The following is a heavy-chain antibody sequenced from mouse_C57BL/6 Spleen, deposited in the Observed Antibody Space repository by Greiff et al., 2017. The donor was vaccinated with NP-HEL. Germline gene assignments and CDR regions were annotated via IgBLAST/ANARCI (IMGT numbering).Heavy chain of an antibody. D-gene: IGHD1-1*01. CDR3: ARGGISDYGSSYYFDY. CDR2: INPNNGGT. Sequence: VQLKQSGPELVKPGASVKISCKASGYTFTDYYMNWVKQSHGKSLEWIGDINPNNGGTSYNQKFKGKATLTVDKSSSTAYMELRSLTSEDSAVYYCARGGISDYGSSYYFDYWGQGTTLTVSS. CDR1: GYTFTDYY. V-gene: IGHV1-26*01. J-gene: IGHJ2*01.